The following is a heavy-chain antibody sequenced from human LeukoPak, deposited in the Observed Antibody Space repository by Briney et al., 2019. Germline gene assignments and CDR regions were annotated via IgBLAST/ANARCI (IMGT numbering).Heavy chain of an antibody. CDR3: ARRPRRGSYYYYYGMDV. CDR1: GGTFSSYA. CDR2: IIPIFGTA. V-gene: IGHV1-69*01. J-gene: IGHJ6*02. D-gene: IGHD1-26*01. Sequence: GASVKVSCKASGGTFSSYAISWVRQAPGQGLEWMGGIIPIFGTANYAQKFQGRVTITADESTSTAYMELSSLRSEDTAVYYCARRPRRGSYYYYYGMDVWGQGTTVTVSS.